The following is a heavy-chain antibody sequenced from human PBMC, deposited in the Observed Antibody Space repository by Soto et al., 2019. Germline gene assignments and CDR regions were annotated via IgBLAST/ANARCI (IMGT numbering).Heavy chain of an antibody. CDR3: ARVIGAAASDY. V-gene: IGHV3-30-3*01. D-gene: IGHD2-15*01. CDR2: ISYDGSNK. J-gene: IGHJ4*02. Sequence: QVQLVESGGGVVQPGRSLRLSCAASGFTFSSYAMHWVRQAPGKGLEWVAVISYDGSNKYYADSVKGRFTISRDNSKNTWELQMNSLRAEDTAVYYCARVIGAAASDYWGQGTLVTVSS. CDR1: GFTFSSYA.